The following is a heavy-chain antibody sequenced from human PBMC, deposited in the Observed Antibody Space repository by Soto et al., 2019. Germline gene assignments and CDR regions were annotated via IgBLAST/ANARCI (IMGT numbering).Heavy chain of an antibody. CDR1: GYTFTSYA. V-gene: IGHV1-3*01. J-gene: IGHJ4*02. CDR2: INAGNGNT. CDR3: ARTTTSYYYDSSGYYYGLYDY. D-gene: IGHD3-22*01. Sequence: GASVKVSCKASGYTFTSYAMHWVRQAPGQRLEWMGWINAGNGNTKYSQKFQGRVTITRDTSASTAYMELSSLRSEDTAVYYCARTTTSYYYDSSGYYYGLYDYWGQGTLVTVS.